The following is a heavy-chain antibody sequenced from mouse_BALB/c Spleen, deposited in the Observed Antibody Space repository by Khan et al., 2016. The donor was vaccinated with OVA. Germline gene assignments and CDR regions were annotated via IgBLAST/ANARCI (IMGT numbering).Heavy chain of an antibody. CDR3: SRDRYDYFDY. J-gene: IGHJ2*01. Sequence: QIQLVQSGPELKKPGETVKISCKASGYTFTDYSMHWVKQAPGKGLKWMGWINTETGEPTYADDFKGRFAFSLETSASTPYLQLNHLKNEDTATYCCSRDRYDYFDYWGQGTTLTVSS. V-gene: IGHV9-2-1*01. CDR1: GYTFTDYS. CDR2: INTETGEP. D-gene: IGHD2-14*01.